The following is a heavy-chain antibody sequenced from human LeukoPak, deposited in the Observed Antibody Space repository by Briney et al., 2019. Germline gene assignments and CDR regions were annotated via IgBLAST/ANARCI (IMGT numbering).Heavy chain of an antibody. CDR2: IIPILGIE. J-gene: IGHJ3*02. Sequence: ASVKVSCKASGGTFSSYAISWVRQAPGQGLEWMGRIIPILGIENYAQKFQGRVTITADKSTSTAYMELSSLRSEDTAVYYCARGGHWSDGAFDIWGQGTMVTVSS. CDR1: GGTFSSYA. CDR3: ARGGHWSDGAFDI. V-gene: IGHV1-69*04. D-gene: IGHD3-3*01.